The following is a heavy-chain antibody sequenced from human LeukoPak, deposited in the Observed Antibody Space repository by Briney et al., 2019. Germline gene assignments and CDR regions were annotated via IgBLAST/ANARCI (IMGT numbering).Heavy chain of an antibody. CDR1: GYSFTSYW. J-gene: IGHJ4*02. CDR3: ARQGDYYDSSGPYYFDY. D-gene: IGHD3-22*01. Sequence: GESLKISCKGSGYSFTSYWIGWVRQMPGKGLEWMGIIYPGDSDTRYSPSFQGQVTISADKSISTAYLQWSSRKASDTAMYYCARQGDYYDSSGPYYFDYWGQGTLVTVSS. V-gene: IGHV5-51*01. CDR2: IYPGDSDT.